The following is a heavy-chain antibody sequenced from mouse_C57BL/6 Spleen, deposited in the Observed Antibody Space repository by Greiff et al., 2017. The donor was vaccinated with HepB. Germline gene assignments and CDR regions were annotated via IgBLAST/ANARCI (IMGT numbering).Heavy chain of an antibody. V-gene: IGHV1-59*01. CDR3: ARDGDGNYEDFDY. J-gene: IGHJ2*01. Sequence: QVQLKQPGAELVRPGTSVKLSCKASGYTFTSYWMHWVKQRPGQGLEWIGVIDPSDSYTNYNQKFKGKATLTVDTSSSTAYMQLSSLTSEDSAVYYCARDGDGNYEDFDYWGQGTNLTVSS. CDR1: GYTFTSYW. D-gene: IGHD2-1*01. CDR2: IDPSDSYT.